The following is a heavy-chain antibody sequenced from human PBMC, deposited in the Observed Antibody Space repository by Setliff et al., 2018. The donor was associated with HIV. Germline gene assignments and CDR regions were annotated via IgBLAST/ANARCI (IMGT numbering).Heavy chain of an antibody. Sequence: SETLSLTCAVYGGSLSSFSWTWIRQAPGKGLEWIGEVDHSGKSKENPSLRSRVSISVDTSKNQFSLKMRSVTATDMAVYYCARDSNAPYFQHWGQGTLVTVSS. CDR3: ARDSNAPYFQH. J-gene: IGHJ1*01. D-gene: IGHD1-1*01. CDR2: VDHSGKS. V-gene: IGHV4-34*01. CDR1: GGSLSSFS.